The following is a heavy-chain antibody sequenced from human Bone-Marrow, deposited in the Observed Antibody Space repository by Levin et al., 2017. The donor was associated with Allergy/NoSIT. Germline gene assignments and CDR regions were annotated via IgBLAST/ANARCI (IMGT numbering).Heavy chain of an antibody. V-gene: IGHV3-30*04. CDR3: ARDWAFDP. J-gene: IGHJ5*02. CDR2: ISYDGSNK. Sequence: GESLKISCAASGFTFSSYAMHWVRQAPGKGLEWVAVISYDGSNKYYADSVKGRFTISRDNSKNTLYLQMNSLRAEDTAVYYCARDWAFDPWGQGTLVTVSS. CDR1: GFTFSSYA. D-gene: IGHD3-16*01.